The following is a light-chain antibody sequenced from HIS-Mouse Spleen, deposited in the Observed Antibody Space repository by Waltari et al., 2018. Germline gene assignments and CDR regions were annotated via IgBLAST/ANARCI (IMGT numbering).Light chain of an antibody. V-gene: IGLV3-25*03. CDR3: QSADSSCTYQDVV. CDR1: ALPKQY. Sequence: SYELTQPPSVSVSPGQTARITCSGDALPKQYAYWYQQKPGQAPVLVIYKDSERPSGIPERFSGSRSGTTVTLTISGVQAEDEADYYCQSADSSCTYQDVVFGGGTKLTVL. CDR2: KDS. J-gene: IGLJ2*01.